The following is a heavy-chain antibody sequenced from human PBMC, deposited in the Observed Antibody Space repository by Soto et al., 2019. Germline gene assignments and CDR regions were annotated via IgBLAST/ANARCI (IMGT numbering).Heavy chain of an antibody. CDR1: GGTFTTAA. J-gene: IGHJ6*02. D-gene: IGHD3-3*02. CDR2: IMPIFRTA. CDR3: ARDKDRPQLGGNYYYILDV. V-gene: IGHV1-69*14. Sequence: QVQVEQSGAEVKKPGSSVKVSCKASGGTFTTAAISWVRQAPGQGLEWMGGIMPIFRTADYAQKFQDRVSITADKSTRTAYLEVRSLRSEDTAVYYCARDKDRPQLGGNYYYILDVWGQGTTVTVSS.